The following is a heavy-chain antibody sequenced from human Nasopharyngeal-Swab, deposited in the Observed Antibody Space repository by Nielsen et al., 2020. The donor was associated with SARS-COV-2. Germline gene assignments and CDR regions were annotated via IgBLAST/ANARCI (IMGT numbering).Heavy chain of an antibody. CDR2: ISWNSGSI. Sequence: VRQAPGKGLEWVSGISWNSGSIGYAESVKGRFTISRDNAKNSLYLQMNSLRAEDTALYYCAKGRSGWSYYGMDVWGQGTTVTVSS. D-gene: IGHD6-19*01. CDR3: AKGRSGWSYYGMDV. V-gene: IGHV3-9*01. J-gene: IGHJ6*02.